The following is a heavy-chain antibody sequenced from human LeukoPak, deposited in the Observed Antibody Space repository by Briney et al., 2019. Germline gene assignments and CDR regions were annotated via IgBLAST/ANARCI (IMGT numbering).Heavy chain of an antibody. V-gene: IGHV1-69*04. J-gene: IGHJ1*01. CDR2: IIPILGIA. D-gene: IGHD3-16*02. CDR3: ARDYLSWSPRYFQH. CDR1: GGTFSSYA. Sequence: GASVKVSCKASGGTFSSYAISWVRQAPGQGLEWMGRIIPILGIANYAQKFQGRVTITADKSTSTAYMELSSLRSEDTAVYYCARDYLSWSPRYFQHWGQGTLVTVSS.